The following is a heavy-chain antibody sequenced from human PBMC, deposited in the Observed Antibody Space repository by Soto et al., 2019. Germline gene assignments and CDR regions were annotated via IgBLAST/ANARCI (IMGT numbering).Heavy chain of an antibody. Sequence: GASVKVSCKASGYTFTSYAMHWVRQAPGQRLEWMGWMNPNSGNTGYAQKFQGRVTMTRNTSISTAYMELSSLRSEDTAVYYCARGDERYDFWSGSYYMDVWGKGTTVTVSS. CDR3: ARGDERYDFWSGSYYMDV. CDR2: MNPNSGNT. CDR1: GYTFTSYA. D-gene: IGHD3-3*01. J-gene: IGHJ6*03. V-gene: IGHV1-8*02.